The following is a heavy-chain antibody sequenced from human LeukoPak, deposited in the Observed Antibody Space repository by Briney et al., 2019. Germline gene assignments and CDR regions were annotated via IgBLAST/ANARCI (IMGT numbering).Heavy chain of an antibody. CDR3: AKDARITMIVVVRGARPYYFDY. V-gene: IGHV3-23*01. CDR2: ISGAGTGT. J-gene: IGHJ4*02. Sequence: SGGSLRLSCAASGFTFSSYTMSWVRQAPGKGLEWVSSISGAGTGTYYADSVKGRFTISRDNSKNMLYLQMNSLRAEDTAVYYCAKDARITMIVVVRGARPYYFDYWGQGTLVTVSS. CDR1: GFTFSSYT. D-gene: IGHD3-22*01.